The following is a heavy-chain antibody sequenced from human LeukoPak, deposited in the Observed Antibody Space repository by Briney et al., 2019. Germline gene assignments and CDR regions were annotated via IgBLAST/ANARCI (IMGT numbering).Heavy chain of an antibody. CDR2: ISGDGART. Sequence: SGVSLRLSCAASGFTFAIHAMTWVRQAPGKGLEWVSGISGDGARTHYAESVKGQFTISRDNSQNTLFLQMNSLRVEDTAIYYCAKDSYVSGRPLHTFDVWGQGTMVTVSS. D-gene: IGHD3-10*01. CDR3: AKDSYVSGRPLHTFDV. CDR1: GFTFAIHA. V-gene: IGHV3-23*01. J-gene: IGHJ3*01.